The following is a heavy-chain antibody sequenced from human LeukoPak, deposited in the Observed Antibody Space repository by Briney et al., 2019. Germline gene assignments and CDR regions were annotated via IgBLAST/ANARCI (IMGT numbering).Heavy chain of an antibody. V-gene: IGHV3-23*01. Sequence: GGSLRLSCAASGFTLSSYAMSWVRQAPGKGLEWVSAISGSGGSTYYADSVKGRFTISRDNSKNTLYLQMNSLRAEDTAVYYWAKDPEYSSSSGFDYWGQGTLVTVSS. CDR2: ISGSGGST. CDR3: AKDPEYSSSSGFDY. CDR1: GFTLSSYA. D-gene: IGHD6-6*01. J-gene: IGHJ4*02.